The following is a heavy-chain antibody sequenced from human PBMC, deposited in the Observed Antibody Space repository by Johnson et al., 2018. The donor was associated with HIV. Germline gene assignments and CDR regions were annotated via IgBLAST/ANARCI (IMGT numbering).Heavy chain of an antibody. J-gene: IGHJ3*02. D-gene: IGHD2-15*01. CDR2: IRYDGSNK. CDR3: AKVGATPSPEAFDI. CDR1: GFTFSYYG. Sequence: QEQLVESGGGVVQPGGSLRLSCAASGFTFSYYGMHWVRQAPGKGLEWVAFIRYDGSNKYYADSVKGRFTISRDNSKNTLYLQMNSLRAEDTAVYYCAKVGATPSPEAFDIWGQGTMVTVSS. V-gene: IGHV3-30*02.